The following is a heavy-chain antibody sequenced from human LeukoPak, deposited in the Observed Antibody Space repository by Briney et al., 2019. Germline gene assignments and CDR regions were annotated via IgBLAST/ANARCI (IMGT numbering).Heavy chain of an antibody. CDR1: GYTFTELS. Sequence: ASVKVSCKVSGYTFTELSMHWVRQAPGKGLEWMGGFDPEDGETIYAQKFQGRVTMTEDTSTDTACMELSSLRSEDTAVYYCATAEDTAMAPSYWGQGTLVTVSS. CDR3: ATAEDTAMAPSY. CDR2: FDPEDGET. V-gene: IGHV1-24*01. J-gene: IGHJ4*02. D-gene: IGHD5-18*01.